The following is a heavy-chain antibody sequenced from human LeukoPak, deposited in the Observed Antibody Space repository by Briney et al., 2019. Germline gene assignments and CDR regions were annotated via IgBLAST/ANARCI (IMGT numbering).Heavy chain of an antibody. D-gene: IGHD3-10*01. CDR1: GFTFDDYA. CDR3: AKDRWFGELLPYYFDY. Sequence: PGGSLRLSCAASGFTFDDYAMHWVRQAPGKGLEWVSGISWNSGSIVYADSVKGRFTISRDNAKNSLYLQMNSLRAEDTALYYCAKDRWFGELLPYYFDYWGQGTLVTVSS. V-gene: IGHV3-9*01. CDR2: ISWNSGSI. J-gene: IGHJ4*02.